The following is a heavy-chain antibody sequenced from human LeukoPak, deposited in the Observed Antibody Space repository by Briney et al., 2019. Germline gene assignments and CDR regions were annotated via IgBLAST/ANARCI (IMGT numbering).Heavy chain of an antibody. CDR2: ISYDEMYQ. CDR3: ARDAPSIAAQVDY. CDR1: GFTFNIYG. D-gene: IGHD6-13*01. J-gene: IGHJ4*02. V-gene: IGHV3-30*03. Sequence: GGSLRLSCAASGFTFNIYGMHWVRQAPGKGLEWVAGISYDEMYQYYADSVKGRFTISRDNAKNSLYLQMNSLRAEDTAVYYCARDAPSIAAQVDYWGQGTLVTVSS.